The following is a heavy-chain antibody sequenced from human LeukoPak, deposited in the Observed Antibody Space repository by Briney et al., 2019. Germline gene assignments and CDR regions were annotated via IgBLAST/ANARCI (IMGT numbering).Heavy chain of an antibody. D-gene: IGHD5-24*01. CDR1: GYSFNSYW. J-gene: IGHJ6*02. CDR2: IYPGDSET. V-gene: IGHV5-51*01. Sequence: GESLKISCKGSGYSFNSYWIGWVRQMPGKGLEWMGIIYPGDSETRYSPSFQGQVTISVDKSTSTAYLQWSSLKASDSAMYYCARRRDSMDVWGQGTTVTASS. CDR3: ARRRDSMDV.